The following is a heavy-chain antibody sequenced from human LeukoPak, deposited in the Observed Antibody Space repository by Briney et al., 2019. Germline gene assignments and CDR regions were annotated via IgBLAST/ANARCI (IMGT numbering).Heavy chain of an antibody. CDR3: AKDVTGSAY. CDR1: GFTFSSYW. J-gene: IGHJ4*02. Sequence: GSLRLSCAASGFTFSSYWMSWVRQAPGKGLEWVAVISHDGSNKYHADSVKGRFTISRDNSKNTLYLQLNSLRAEDTAVYYCAKDVTGSAYWGQGTLVTVSS. D-gene: IGHD2-8*02. CDR2: ISHDGSNK. V-gene: IGHV3-30*18.